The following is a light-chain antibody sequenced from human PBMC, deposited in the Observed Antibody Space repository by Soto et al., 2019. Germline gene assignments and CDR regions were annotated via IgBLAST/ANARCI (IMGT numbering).Light chain of an antibody. V-gene: IGKV3-15*01. CDR3: QHYNNWPRT. CDR2: VAS. J-gene: IGKJ2*01. Sequence: EIVMTQSPATLSVSPGERATVSCRARQSVSSNLAWYQQKPGQAPRLLIYVASTRATGIPARFSGSGSGTEFTLTICSLKSEDFAVYSCQHYNNWPRTFGQGTKLEIK. CDR1: QSVSSN.